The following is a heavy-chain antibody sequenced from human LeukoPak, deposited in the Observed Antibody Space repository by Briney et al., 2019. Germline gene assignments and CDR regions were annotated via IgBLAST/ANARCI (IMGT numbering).Heavy chain of an antibody. D-gene: IGHD1-1*01. CDR2: LSYDGSNK. J-gene: IGHJ4*02. V-gene: IGHV3-30*18. CDR1: GFTFRSYG. CDR3: AKEDMASRQLDY. Sequence: GGSLRLSCAASGFTFRSYGMHWVRQAPGKGLEWGAVLSYDGSNKYYIDSVKGRFTISRDNSKNTLYLQMNSLRAEDTAVYYCAKEDMASRQLDYWGQGTLVTVSS.